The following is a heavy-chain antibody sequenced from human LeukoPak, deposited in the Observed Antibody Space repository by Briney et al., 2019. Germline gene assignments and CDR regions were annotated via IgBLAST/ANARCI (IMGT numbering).Heavy chain of an antibody. CDR2: ISSSSSYI. D-gene: IGHD1-7*01. J-gene: IGHJ6*02. V-gene: IGHV3-21*01. CDR1: GFTFSSYT. Sequence: GGSLRLSCAASGFTFSSYTMNWVRQAPGKGLEWVSSISSSSSYIYYADSVKGRFTISRDNAKNSLYLQMNSLRAEDTAVYYCARGGELLPYYYYGMDVWGQGTTVAVSS. CDR3: ARGGELLPYYYYGMDV.